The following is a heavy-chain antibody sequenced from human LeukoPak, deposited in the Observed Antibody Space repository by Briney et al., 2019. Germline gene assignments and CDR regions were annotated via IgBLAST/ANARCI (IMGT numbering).Heavy chain of an antibody. J-gene: IGHJ4*02. CDR1: GFTFSTYW. V-gene: IGHV3-74*01. CDR2: IDHDGINT. D-gene: IGHD3-22*01. Sequence: PGGSLRLSCAASGFTFSTYWMHWVRQAPGKGLVWVSRIDHDGINTYYADSVKGRFTISRDNAKNTLYLQMNSLRAEDTAVYYCAREQDYYDSSGQLDYWGQGTLVTVSS. CDR3: AREQDYYDSSGQLDY.